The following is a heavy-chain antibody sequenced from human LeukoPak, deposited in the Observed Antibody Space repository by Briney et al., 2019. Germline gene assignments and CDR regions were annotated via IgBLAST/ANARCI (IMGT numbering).Heavy chain of an antibody. CDR2: IVVGSGNT. J-gene: IGHJ4*02. CDR1: GFTFTSSA. D-gene: IGHD3-22*01. CDR3: AADLNYYDSSGSGDY. Sequence: SVKVPCKASGFTFTSSAMQWVRQARGQRLEWIGWIVVGSGNTNYAQKFQERVTITRDMSTSTAYMELTSLRSEDTAVYYCAADLNYYDSSGSGDYWGQGTLVTVSS. V-gene: IGHV1-58*02.